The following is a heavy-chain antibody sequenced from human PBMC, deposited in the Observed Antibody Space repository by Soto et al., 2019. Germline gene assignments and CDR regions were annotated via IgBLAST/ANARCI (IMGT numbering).Heavy chain of an antibody. J-gene: IGHJ1*01. CDR2: INAGSGNT. Sequence: QVQLVQSGAEVKKPGASVKDSCKASGYTFTTYPIHWVRQAPGQRLEWMGWINAGSGNTKYSQKFQGRVTLGRDTSASTAYMEVSSLRSEDTAVYYCAAPSTLCVGEVGGCDFQRWGQGTLVTVSS. CDR3: AAPSTLCVGEVGGCDFQR. D-gene: IGHD2-21*01. CDR1: GYTFTTYP. V-gene: IGHV1-3*01.